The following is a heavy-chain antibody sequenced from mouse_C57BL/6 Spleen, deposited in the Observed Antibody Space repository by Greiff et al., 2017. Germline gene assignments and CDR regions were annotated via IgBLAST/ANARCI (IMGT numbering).Heavy chain of an antibody. Sequence: VQLQQSGPELVKPGASVKISCKASGYAFRSSWMNWVKQRPGKGLEWIGRIYPGDGDTNYNGKFKGKATLTADKSSSTAYMQLSSLTSEDSAVYFCARGPHYAMDYWGQGTSVTVSS. J-gene: IGHJ4*01. V-gene: IGHV1-82*01. CDR2: IYPGDGDT. CDR3: ARGPHYAMDY. CDR1: GYAFRSSW.